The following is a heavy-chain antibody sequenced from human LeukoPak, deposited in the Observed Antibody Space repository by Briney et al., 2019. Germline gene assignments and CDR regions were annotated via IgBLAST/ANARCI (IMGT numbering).Heavy chain of an antibody. V-gene: IGHV1-8*01. Sequence: ASVKVSCKASGYTFTSYDINWVRQATGQGLKWMGWMNPNSGNTGYAQKFQGRVTMTTNTSISTAYMELSSLRSEDTAVYYCARAQQLNYYYYYYMDVWGKGTTVTVSS. CDR1: GYTFTSYD. J-gene: IGHJ6*03. CDR3: ARAQQLNYYYYYYMDV. D-gene: IGHD6-13*01. CDR2: MNPNSGNT.